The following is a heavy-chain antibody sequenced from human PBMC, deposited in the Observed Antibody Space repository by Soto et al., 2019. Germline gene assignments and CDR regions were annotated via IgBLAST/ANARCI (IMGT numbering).Heavy chain of an antibody. Sequence: ASVKVSCKASVYTFTGYYMHWVRQAPGQGLEWMGWINPNSGGTNYAQKFQGWVTMTRDTSTSTAYMELSRLRSDDTAVYYCARGLESIAVAGAYDAFDIWGQGTMVTVSS. V-gene: IGHV1-2*04. CDR1: VYTFTGYY. CDR2: INPNSGGT. D-gene: IGHD6-19*01. J-gene: IGHJ3*02. CDR3: ARGLESIAVAGAYDAFDI.